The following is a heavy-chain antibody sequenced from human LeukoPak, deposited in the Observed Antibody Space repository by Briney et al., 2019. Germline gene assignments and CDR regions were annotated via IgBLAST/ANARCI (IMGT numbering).Heavy chain of an antibody. J-gene: IGHJ3*02. Sequence: SETLTLTCTVSGGPISSSSYYWGWIRQPPGKGLEWIGSIYYSGSTYYNPSFKSRVTISVDTSKNQFSLKLSSVTAADTAVYYCARARYCSSTSCYTHAFDIWGQGTMVTVSS. V-gene: IGHV4-39*01. CDR1: GGPISSSSYY. CDR2: IYYSGST. D-gene: IGHD2-2*02. CDR3: ARARYCSSTSCYTHAFDI.